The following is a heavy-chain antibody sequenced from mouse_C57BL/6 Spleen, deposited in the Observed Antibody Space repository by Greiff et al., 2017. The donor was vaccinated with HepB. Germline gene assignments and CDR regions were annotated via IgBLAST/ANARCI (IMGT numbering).Heavy chain of an antibody. CDR3: ARWGLRPYWYFDV. Sequence: QVQLQQSGPELVKPGASVKISCKASGYAFSSSWMNWVKQRPGKGLEWIGRIYPGDGDTNYNGKFKGKATLTADKSSSTAYMQLSSLTSEDSAVYFCARWGLRPYWYFDVWGTGTTVTVSS. D-gene: IGHD2-4*01. J-gene: IGHJ1*03. V-gene: IGHV1-82*01. CDR2: IYPGDGDT. CDR1: GYAFSSSW.